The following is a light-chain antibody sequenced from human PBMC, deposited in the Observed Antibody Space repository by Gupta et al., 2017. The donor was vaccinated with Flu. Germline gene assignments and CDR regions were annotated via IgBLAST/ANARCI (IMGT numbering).Light chain of an antibody. CDR2: GAS. V-gene: IGKV1-16*01. Sequence: DIQMTQSPPSLSASVGDRVTMTCRASQGITNFVAWFQEKPGKAPKSLIYGASTVKSGVPSRFSGSGSVTEFTLTISSLQPEDFATYYCRHYNTHPNVFGQGTQVDI. CDR1: QGITNF. CDR3: RHYNTHPNV. J-gene: IGKJ1*01.